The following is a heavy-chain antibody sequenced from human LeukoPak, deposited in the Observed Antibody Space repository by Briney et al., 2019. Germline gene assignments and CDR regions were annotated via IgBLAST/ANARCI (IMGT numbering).Heavy chain of an antibody. J-gene: IGHJ3*02. CDR2: ISYSSSNI. CDR3: AREETLVGATVDAFDI. V-gene: IGHV3-48*01. Sequence: GGSLRLSCAASGFTFSTYNMNWVRQAPGKGLEWVSYISYSSSNIYYADSVKGRFTISRDYAKNSLYLQMNSLRAEDTAVYYCAREETLVGATVDAFDIWGQGTMVTVSS. CDR1: GFTFSTYN. D-gene: IGHD1-26*01.